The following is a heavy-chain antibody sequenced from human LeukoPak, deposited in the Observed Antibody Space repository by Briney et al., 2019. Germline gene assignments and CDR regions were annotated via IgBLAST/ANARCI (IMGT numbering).Heavy chain of an antibody. Sequence: ASVKVSCKASGYTFTSNYIHWVRQAPGQGLEWMGMIYPRDGSTSYAQKFQGRVTMTRDTSTSTVYMELSSLRSEDTAVYYCARDNSKTGIDYWGQGTLVTVSS. CDR1: GYTFTSNY. J-gene: IGHJ4*02. CDR2: IYPRDGST. D-gene: IGHD7-27*01. V-gene: IGHV1-46*01. CDR3: ARDNSKTGIDY.